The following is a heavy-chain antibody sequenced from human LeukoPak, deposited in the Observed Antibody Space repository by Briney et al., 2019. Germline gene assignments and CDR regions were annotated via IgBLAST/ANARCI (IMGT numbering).Heavy chain of an antibody. CDR2: IGSNTRDK. D-gene: IGHD2-15*01. V-gene: IGHV3-30*02. J-gene: IGHJ5*02. Sequence: GGSLRLSCAASGFTFSSYSMNWVRQTPGKGLEWVALIGSNTRDKYYAESVKGRFTISRDNSKNTLYLQMNSLRAEDTAVYYCAKGYWDSPWGQGTLVTVSS. CDR1: GFTFSSYS. CDR3: AKGYWDSP.